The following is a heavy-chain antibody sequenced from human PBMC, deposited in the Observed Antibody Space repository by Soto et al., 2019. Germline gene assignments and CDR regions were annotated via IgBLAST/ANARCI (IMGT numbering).Heavy chain of an antibody. CDR1: GDSVSSNSAA. J-gene: IGHJ4*02. CDR2: TYYRSKWYN. CDR3: ARDMPYSGLPDYFDY. D-gene: IGHD5-12*01. V-gene: IGHV6-1*01. Sequence: QSQTLSLTCAISGDSVSSNSAAWNWIRQSPSRGLEWLGRTYYRSKWYNDYAVSVKSRLTINPDTSKNQFSLQLNSVTPEDTAVYYCARDMPYSGLPDYFDYWGQGTLVTVSS.